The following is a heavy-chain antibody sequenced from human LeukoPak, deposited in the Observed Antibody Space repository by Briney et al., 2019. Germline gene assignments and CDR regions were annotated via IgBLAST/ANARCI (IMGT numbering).Heavy chain of an antibody. Sequence: GGSLRLSCAASGFTFSSYEMNWVRQAPGKGLEWVSYISSSGSTIYYADSVKGRFTISRDNAKNSLYLQMNSLRAEDTAVYYCAKPRDSSGSPSDYWGQGTLVTVSS. J-gene: IGHJ4*02. CDR1: GFTFSSYE. CDR3: AKPRDSSGSPSDY. CDR2: ISSSGSTI. V-gene: IGHV3-48*03. D-gene: IGHD3-22*01.